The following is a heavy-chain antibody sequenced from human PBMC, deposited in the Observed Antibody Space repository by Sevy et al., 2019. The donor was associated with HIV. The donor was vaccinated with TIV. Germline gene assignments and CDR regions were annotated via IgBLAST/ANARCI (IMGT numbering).Heavy chain of an antibody. CDR1: GGTFSSYA. D-gene: IGHD2-15*01. CDR2: IIPIFGTA. J-gene: IGHJ3*02. Sequence: ASVKVSCKASGGTFSSYAISWVRQAPGQGLEWMGGIIPIFGTANDAQKFQGRVTITADESTSTAYMELSSLRSEDTAVYYCAREGVLACSGGSCYHYDAFDIWGQGTMVTVSS. CDR3: AREGVLACSGGSCYHYDAFDI. V-gene: IGHV1-69*13.